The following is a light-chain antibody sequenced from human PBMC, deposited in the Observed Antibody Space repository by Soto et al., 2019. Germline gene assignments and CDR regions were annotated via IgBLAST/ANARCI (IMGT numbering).Light chain of an antibody. V-gene: IGKV1-8*01. CDR2: AAS. Sequence: AIRMTQSPSSFSASTGDRVTITCRASQGISSYLAWYQQKPGKAPKLLIYAASTLQSGVPSRFSGSGSGTDFTLTISCLQSEDFANYSCQQYYSYPPFTFGPGTKVDIK. CDR3: QQYYSYPPFT. CDR1: QGISSY. J-gene: IGKJ3*01.